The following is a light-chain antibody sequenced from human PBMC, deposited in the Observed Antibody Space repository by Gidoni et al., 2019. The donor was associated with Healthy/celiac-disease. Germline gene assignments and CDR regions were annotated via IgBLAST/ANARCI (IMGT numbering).Light chain of an antibody. CDR3: SSYTSSSTLPYV. V-gene: IGLV2-14*03. J-gene: IGLJ1*01. Sequence: QSALTQPASVSGSPGQSITISCTGTSSDVGGYNYVSWYQHHPGKAPKLMIYDVSNRPSGVSKRFSGSKSGNTASLTSSGRQAEDEADYYCSSYTSSSTLPYVFGTGTKVTVL. CDR1: SSDVGGYNY. CDR2: DVS.